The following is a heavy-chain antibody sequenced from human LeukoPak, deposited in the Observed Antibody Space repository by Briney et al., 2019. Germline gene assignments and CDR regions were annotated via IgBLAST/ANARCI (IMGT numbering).Heavy chain of an antibody. J-gene: IGHJ3*02. V-gene: IGHV3-49*04. CDR3: AKDILDI. Sequence: GRSLRLSCTASGFTFGDYPMSWVPQAPGKGLEWVGFMKSRTYGGTTEYAASVKGRFTISRDDSKSIAYLQMNSLKTEDTAVYYCAKDILDIWGQGTLVTVSS. CDR2: MKSRTYGGTT. CDR1: GFTFGDYP.